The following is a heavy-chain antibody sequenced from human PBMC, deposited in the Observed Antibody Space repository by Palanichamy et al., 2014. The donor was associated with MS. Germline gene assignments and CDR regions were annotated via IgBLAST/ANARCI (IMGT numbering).Heavy chain of an antibody. D-gene: IGHD4-11*01. Sequence: QVQLQESGPGLVKPSEALSLTCTVSGGSISSYYWSWIRQPPGKGLEWIGYIYYSGSTNYNPSLKSRVTISVDTSKNQFSLKLSSVTAADTAVYYCARAVTEASYYYYYGMDVWGQGTTVTVSS. V-gene: IGHV4-59*01. CDR3: ARAVTEASYYYYYGMDV. J-gene: IGHJ6*02. CDR2: IYYSGST. CDR1: GGSISSYY.